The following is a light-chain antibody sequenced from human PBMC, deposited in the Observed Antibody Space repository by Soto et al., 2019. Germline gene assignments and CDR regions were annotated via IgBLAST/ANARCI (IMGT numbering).Light chain of an antibody. CDR2: AAS. V-gene: IGKV1-8*01. CDR1: QGISSY. CDR3: QQYNRYWT. J-gene: IGKJ1*01. Sequence: AIRMTQSPSSLSASTGDRATITCRASQGISSYLAWYQQKPGKAPKLLIYAASTLQSGVPSRFSGSGSGTEFTLTISSLQSDDFASYYCQQYNRYWTFGEGTKVDI.